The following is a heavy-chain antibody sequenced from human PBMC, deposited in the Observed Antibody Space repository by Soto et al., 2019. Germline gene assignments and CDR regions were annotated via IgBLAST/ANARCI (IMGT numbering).Heavy chain of an antibody. V-gene: IGHV3-73*01. CDR1: LFTFSGSA. CDR3: SRLVGATSSFGY. D-gene: IGHD1-26*01. J-gene: IGHJ4*02. Sequence: PVWALRLSCSASLFTFSGSAIHWVRESSGKGLEWLGRIRSKTNSYATAYAASVNGRFTISRDDSKNTAYLQMNSLKTEDTAVYYCSRLVGATSSFGYWGQGTLVTVSS. CDR2: IRSKTNSYAT.